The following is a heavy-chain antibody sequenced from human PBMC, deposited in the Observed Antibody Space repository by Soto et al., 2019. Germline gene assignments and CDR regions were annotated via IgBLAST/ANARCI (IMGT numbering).Heavy chain of an antibody. CDR2: IYTGSTT. Sequence: EVQLVESGGGLVQPGGSLRLSCAASGFTVSSSYMGWVRQAPGKGLEWVSSIYTGSTTYYADSVRGRFTISTDNYKDTLYLQMNSLRVDDTAMYYCARHVGSYWYFDLWGRGTLVTVSS. D-gene: IGHD1-26*01. V-gene: IGHV3-66*04. CDR1: GFTVSSSY. J-gene: IGHJ2*01. CDR3: ARHVGSYWYFDL.